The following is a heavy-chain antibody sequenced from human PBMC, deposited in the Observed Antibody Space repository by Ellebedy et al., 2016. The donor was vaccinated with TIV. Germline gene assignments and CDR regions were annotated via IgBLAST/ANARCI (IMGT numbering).Heavy chain of an antibody. Sequence: GESLKISCAASGFTFTTYAMSWVRQAPGKGLEWVSTISGSGGSTYYADSAKGRFTISRDNSKSTLYLQMNSLRAEDTAVYYCASLYMVGEQLVLKFHYMDVWGKGTTVTVSS. CDR1: GFTFTTYA. D-gene: IGHD6-6*01. V-gene: IGHV3-23*01. J-gene: IGHJ6*03. CDR3: ASLYMVGEQLVLKFHYMDV. CDR2: ISGSGGST.